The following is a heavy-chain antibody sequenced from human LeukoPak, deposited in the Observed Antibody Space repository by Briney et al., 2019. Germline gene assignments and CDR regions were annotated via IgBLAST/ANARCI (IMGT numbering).Heavy chain of an antibody. J-gene: IGHJ4*02. D-gene: IGHD1-26*01. CDR1: GGSISSSNFY. CDR3: ARTSGTYYSVVDY. V-gene: IGHV4-39*01. CDR2: IYYSGNT. Sequence: PSETLSLTCTVSGGSISSSNFYWGWIRQPPGKGLEWIGSIYYSGNTYYNPSLKSRVTISVDTSKNQLSLKMTSVTAADTAVYYCARTSGTYYSVVDYWGQGTPVTVSS.